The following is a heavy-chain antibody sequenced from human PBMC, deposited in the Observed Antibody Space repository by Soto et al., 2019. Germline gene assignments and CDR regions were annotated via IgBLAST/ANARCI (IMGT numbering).Heavy chain of an antibody. Sequence: EVQLLDSGGGLAQPGGSLRLSCAASGFTFGNYAMNWVRQAPGKGLEWVSTVSGNGAVTYYADSVKGRFTISRDNSRRTLYLQMNNLRAEDTAIHFCAQVPASLITFDYWGQGTLVTVSS. CDR1: GFTFGNYA. J-gene: IGHJ4*02. CDR2: VSGNGAVT. CDR3: AQVPASLITFDY. V-gene: IGHV3-23*01. D-gene: IGHD2-2*01.